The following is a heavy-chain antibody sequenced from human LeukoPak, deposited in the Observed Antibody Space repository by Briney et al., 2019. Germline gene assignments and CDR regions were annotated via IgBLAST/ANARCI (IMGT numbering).Heavy chain of an antibody. CDR2: IHYTGGT. J-gene: IGHJ4*02. Sequence: SQTLSLTCTVSGGSISSYYWSWIRQPPGTGMEWIGYIHYTGGTNYNPSLKSRVTMSVDTSKNQISLKVNSVTAADTAVYYCARESYSSSYLFDFWGQGTLVTVSS. CDR3: ARESYSSSYLFDF. D-gene: IGHD6-6*01. V-gene: IGHV4-59*12. CDR1: GGSISSYY.